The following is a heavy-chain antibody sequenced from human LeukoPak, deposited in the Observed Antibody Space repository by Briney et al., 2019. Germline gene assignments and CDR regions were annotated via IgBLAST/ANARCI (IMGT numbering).Heavy chain of an antibody. Sequence: GESLKISCKGSGYSFTSYWIGWVRQMPGKGLEWTGIIYPGDSDTRYSPSFQGQVTISADKSISTAYLQWSSLKASVTAMYYCARSGYYYDSSGYYYDWFDPWGQGTLVTVSS. D-gene: IGHD3-22*01. CDR1: GYSFTSYW. CDR2: IYPGDSDT. J-gene: IGHJ5*02. CDR3: ARSGYYYDSSGYYYDWFDP. V-gene: IGHV5-51*01.